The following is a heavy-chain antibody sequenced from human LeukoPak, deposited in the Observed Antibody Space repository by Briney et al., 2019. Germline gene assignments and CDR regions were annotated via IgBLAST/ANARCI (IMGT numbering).Heavy chain of an antibody. CDR3: ATCGSTSCFGDAGAFDI. J-gene: IGHJ3*02. Sequence: SETLSLTCTVSGGSISSSSYYWGWIRQPPGKGLEWIGSIYYSGSTYYNPSLKSRVTISVDTSKNQFSLKLSSVTAADTAVYYCATCGSTSCFGDAGAFDIWGQGTMVTVSS. CDR2: IYYSGST. CDR1: GGSISSSSYY. D-gene: IGHD2-2*01. V-gene: IGHV4-39*01.